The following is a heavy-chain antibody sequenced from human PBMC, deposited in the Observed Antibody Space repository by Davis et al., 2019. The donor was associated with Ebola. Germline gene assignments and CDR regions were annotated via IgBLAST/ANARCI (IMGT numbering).Heavy chain of an antibody. Sequence: GESLKISCAASGFVFRNYVMSWVRQAPGKGLEWVSTLGTSADTYYADSVRGRFTISRDNSKDTLYLQMNSLRAEDTAVYYCAKDHDGDYVPSFDYWGQGTLVTVSS. CDR2: LGTSADT. CDR3: AKDHDGDYVPSFDY. V-gene: IGHV3-23*01. CDR1: GFVFRNYV. D-gene: IGHD4-17*01. J-gene: IGHJ4*02.